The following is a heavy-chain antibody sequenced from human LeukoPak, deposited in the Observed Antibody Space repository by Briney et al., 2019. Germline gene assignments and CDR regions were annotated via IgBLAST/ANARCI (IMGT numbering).Heavy chain of an antibody. Sequence: PGGSRRLSCAASGFIFSAYGMHWVRQAPGKGLEWVAVIWLDGSNKYYGDSVKGRFTISRDNSKNTLYLQMNSLRAEDTAVYYCAKDRGPYYGSGSYLAYWGQGTLVTVSS. V-gene: IGHV3-30*02. CDR2: IWLDGSNK. J-gene: IGHJ4*02. CDR3: AKDRGPYYGSGSYLAY. D-gene: IGHD3-10*01. CDR1: GFIFSAYG.